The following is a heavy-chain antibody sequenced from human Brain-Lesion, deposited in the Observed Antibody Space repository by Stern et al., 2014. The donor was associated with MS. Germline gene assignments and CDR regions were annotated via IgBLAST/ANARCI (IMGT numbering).Heavy chain of an antibody. CDR2: VYFSGGI. Sequence: VQLGESGPGLVKPLQTLSLTCTVYGGSVSSGGYFWNWIRQHPGKGLEWIGLVYFSGGIAYTPSLKSRVTISVDTSKNQFSLRLSSVTAADTSVYYCARNPALWYFDLWGRGTLAAVSS. D-gene: IGHD3-3*02. V-gene: IGHV4-31*03. CDR3: ARNPALWYFDL. J-gene: IGHJ2*01. CDR1: GGSVSSGGYF.